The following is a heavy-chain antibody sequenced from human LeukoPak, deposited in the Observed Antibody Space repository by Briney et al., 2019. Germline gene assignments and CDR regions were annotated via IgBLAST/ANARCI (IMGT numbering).Heavy chain of an antibody. D-gene: IGHD3/OR15-3a*01. Sequence: SETLSLTCAVYGGSFSGYYWSWIRQPPGKGLEWIGEINHSGSTNYNPSLKSRVTISVDTSKNQFSLKLSSVTAADTAVCYCARGLDCDAFDIWGQGTMVTVSS. V-gene: IGHV4-34*01. CDR1: GGSFSGYY. CDR2: INHSGST. J-gene: IGHJ3*02. CDR3: ARGLDCDAFDI.